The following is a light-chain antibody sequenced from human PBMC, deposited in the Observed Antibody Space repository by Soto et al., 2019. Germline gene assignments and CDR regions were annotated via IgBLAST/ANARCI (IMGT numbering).Light chain of an antibody. CDR3: QQYGSSPAT. J-gene: IGKJ1*01. CDR2: GAS. CDR1: QSVSSSY. V-gene: IGKV3-20*01. Sequence: EMVLTQSPGTLSLSPGERATLSCRASQSVSSSYLAWYQQKPGQAPRLLIYGASSRATGIPDRFSGSGSGTDFTLTISRLEPEDFAVYYCQQYGSSPATFGQGNKVEIK.